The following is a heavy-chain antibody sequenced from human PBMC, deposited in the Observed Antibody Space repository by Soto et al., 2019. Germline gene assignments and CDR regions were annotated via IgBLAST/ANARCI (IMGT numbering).Heavy chain of an antibody. Sequence: ASVKVSCKASGYTFTSYAMNWVRQAAGQGLEWMGWMSPKTANTGYAQKFQGRVTMTRSTSISTAYMELSSLTSEDTAVYYCTGGPPNWGFDSWGQGTPVTVSS. V-gene: IGHV1-8*02. D-gene: IGHD7-27*01. J-gene: IGHJ5*01. CDR1: GYTFTSYA. CDR3: TGGPPNWGFDS. CDR2: MSPKTANT.